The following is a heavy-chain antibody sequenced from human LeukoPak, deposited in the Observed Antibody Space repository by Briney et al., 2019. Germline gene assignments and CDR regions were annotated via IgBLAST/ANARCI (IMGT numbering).Heavy chain of an antibody. CDR2: ITGSGDDT. J-gene: IGHJ4*02. D-gene: IGHD3-10*01. CDR1: GFSFNNYA. CDR3: ARGLWFREDFDY. V-gene: IGHV3-23*01. Sequence: PGGSLRLSCAASGFSFNNYAMSWVRQVPGKGLEWVSAITGSGDDTYHADSVKGRFTISRDNSRNTLYLQMNSLRAEDTAVYYCARGLWFREDFDYWGQGTLVTVSS.